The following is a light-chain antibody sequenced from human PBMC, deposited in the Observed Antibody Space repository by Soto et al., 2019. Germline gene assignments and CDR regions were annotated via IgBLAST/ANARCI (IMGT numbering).Light chain of an antibody. J-gene: IGKJ3*01. V-gene: IGKV3-11*01. CDR3: QQRSNWPRT. Sequence: EIVLTQSPATLSLSPGARATLSCRASQSVSSYLAWYQQKPGQAPRLLIYDASNRATGIPARFSGSGSGTDFTRTISSLEPEDFAVYYCQQRSNWPRTFGPGTKVDIK. CDR2: DAS. CDR1: QSVSSY.